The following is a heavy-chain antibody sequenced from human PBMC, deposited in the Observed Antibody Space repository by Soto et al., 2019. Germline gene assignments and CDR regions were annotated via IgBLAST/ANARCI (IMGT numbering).Heavy chain of an antibody. CDR3: AKEGTSGLYYFEY. D-gene: IGHD6-19*01. J-gene: IGHJ4*02. Sequence: GGSLRLSCAASGFSFSNYAISWVRQAPGKGLEWVSIISGSGDTPYYADSVKGRFTISRDNSRNTPYLQMNSLRAGDSAKYYCAKEGTSGLYYFEYWGPGNLVTLSS. CDR1: GFSFSNYA. CDR2: ISGSGDTP. V-gene: IGHV3-23*01.